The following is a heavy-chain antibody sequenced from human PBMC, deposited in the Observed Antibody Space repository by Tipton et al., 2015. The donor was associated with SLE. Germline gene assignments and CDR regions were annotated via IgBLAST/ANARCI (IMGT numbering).Heavy chain of an antibody. D-gene: IGHD3-10*01. CDR2: IIPMFGTA. CDR3: ARGTGHYYGSGSYFYMDV. Sequence: QVQLVQSGAELKKPGSSVKVSCKASGGTFNTYAISWVRQPPGQGLEWMGGIIPMFGTANYPQKFQGRVTINLDELTNTAYMELSSLRSEDTAVYYCARGTGHYYGSGSYFYMDVWGKGTNVTVSS. V-gene: IGHV1-69*01. J-gene: IGHJ6*03. CDR1: GGTFNTYA.